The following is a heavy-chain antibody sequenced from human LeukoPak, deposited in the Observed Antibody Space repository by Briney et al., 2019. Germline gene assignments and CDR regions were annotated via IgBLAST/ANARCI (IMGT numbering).Heavy chain of an antibody. J-gene: IGHJ5*02. CDR3: ARHYGDYSNWFDP. CDR2: INPSGGST. CDR1: GYTFTSYY. Sequence: ASVKVSCKASGYTFTSYYMHWVRQAPGQGLEWMGIINPSGGSTSYAQKFQGRVTMTRDTSISTAYMELSRLRSDDTAVYYCARHYGDYSNWFDPWGQGTLVTVSS. D-gene: IGHD4-17*01. V-gene: IGHV1-46*01.